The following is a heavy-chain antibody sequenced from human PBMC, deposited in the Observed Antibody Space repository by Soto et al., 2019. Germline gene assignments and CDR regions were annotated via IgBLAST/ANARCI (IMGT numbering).Heavy chain of an antibody. CDR1: AGSISSNTYY. D-gene: IGHD3-3*02. CDR3: ATGHVSYSQHLLRPFDY. CDR2: VYYNGNS. J-gene: IGHJ4*02. Sequence: QLQLQESGPGLVKPSETLSLTCTVSAGSISSNTYYWGWIRQPPGKGLEWIANVYYNGNSYFNPSLKSRVTASVDTSNKRFSLWLNYMTAADTAIYYCATGHVSYSQHLLRPFDYWGQGTLVTVSS. V-gene: IGHV4-39*01.